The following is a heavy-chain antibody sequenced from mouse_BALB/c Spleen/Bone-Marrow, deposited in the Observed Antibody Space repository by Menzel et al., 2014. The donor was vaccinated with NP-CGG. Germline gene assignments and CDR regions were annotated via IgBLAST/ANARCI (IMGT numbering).Heavy chain of an antibody. D-gene: IGHD2-1*01. CDR1: GFSLTSYG. CDR2: IWSGGST. V-gene: IGHV2-2*02. CDR3: ARNQGNYVSWFAY. J-gene: IGHJ3*01. Sequence: VHLVESGPGLVQPSQSLSITCTVSGFSLTSYGVHWVRQSPGKGLEWLGVIWSGGSTDYNAAFISRLSISKDNSKSQVFFKMNSLQANDTAIYYCARNQGNYVSWFAYWGQGTLVTVSA.